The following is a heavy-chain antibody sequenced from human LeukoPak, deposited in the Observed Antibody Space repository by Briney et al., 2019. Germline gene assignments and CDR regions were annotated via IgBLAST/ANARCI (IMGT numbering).Heavy chain of an antibody. D-gene: IGHD6-19*01. CDR1: GGSISGYH. CDR2: IYHSGST. CDR3: AILSGAAVAGTRSLFDY. J-gene: IGHJ4*02. Sequence: KTSETLSLTCNVSGGSISGYHWSWIRQPPGKGLEWIGEIYHSGSTNYNPSLKSRVTISVDKSKNQFSLKLSSVTAADTAVYYCAILSGAAVAGTRSLFDYWGQGTLVTVSS. V-gene: IGHV4-34*01.